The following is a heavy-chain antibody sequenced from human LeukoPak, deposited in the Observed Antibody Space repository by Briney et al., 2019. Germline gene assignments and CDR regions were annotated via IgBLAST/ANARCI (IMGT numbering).Heavy chain of an antibody. CDR1: GFTFSSYS. D-gene: IGHD3-22*01. V-gene: IGHV3-21*01. CDR3: TRERVYYYDSSGYSLDY. J-gene: IGHJ4*02. CDR2: XXSSSXXI. Sequence: GGSLRLSCAASGFTFSSYSXXXXRQAPGXXXXXXXXXXSSSXXIYYADSVKGXXXXXXDNAKNSLYLQMNSLRAEDTAVYYCTRERVYYYDSSGYSLDYWGQGTLVTVSS.